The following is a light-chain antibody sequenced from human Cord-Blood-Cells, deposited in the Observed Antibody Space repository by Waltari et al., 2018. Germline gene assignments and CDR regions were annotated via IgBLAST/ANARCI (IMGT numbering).Light chain of an antibody. V-gene: IGLV2-11*01. J-gene: IGLJ3*02. CDR2: DVS. Sequence: QSALTQPRSVSGPPGQSVTISCTGTSSDVGGYNYVPWYQQHPGKAPKLMIYDVSKRPSGVPDRFSGSKSGNTASLTISGLQAEDEADYYCCSYAGSYTWVFGGGTKLTVL. CDR1: SSDVGGYNY. CDR3: CSYAGSYTWV.